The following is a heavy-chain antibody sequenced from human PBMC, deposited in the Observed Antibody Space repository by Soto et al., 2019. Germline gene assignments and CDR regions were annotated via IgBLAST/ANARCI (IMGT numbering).Heavy chain of an antibody. Sequence: ASVKVSCKASGYNFNIYGITWVRQAPGQGLELMGWISAYDGKTTYAEKCQGRVTMTTDASTSTAYMELRSLRSDDTAVYYCARDPHHYWTSYWFDPWGQGTLVTVSS. CDR1: GYNFNIYG. CDR2: ISAYDGKT. J-gene: IGHJ5*02. CDR3: ARDPHHYWTSYWFDP. V-gene: IGHV1-18*01. D-gene: IGHD3-3*02.